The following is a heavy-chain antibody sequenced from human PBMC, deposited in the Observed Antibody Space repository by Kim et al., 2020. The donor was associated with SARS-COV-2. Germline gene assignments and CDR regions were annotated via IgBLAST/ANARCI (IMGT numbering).Heavy chain of an antibody. CDR3: AKDIVVVTAIPYYYYGMDV. Sequence: GRFSISRDNARNSLYLQMNSLRAEDTALYYCAKDIVVVTAIPYYYYGMDVWGQGTTVTVSS. J-gene: IGHJ6*02. V-gene: IGHV3-9*01. D-gene: IGHD2-21*02.